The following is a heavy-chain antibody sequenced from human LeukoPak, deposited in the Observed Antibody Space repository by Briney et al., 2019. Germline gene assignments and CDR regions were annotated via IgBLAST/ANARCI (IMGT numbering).Heavy chain of an antibody. CDR1: GGSISSSSYY. V-gene: IGHV4-39*07. J-gene: IGHJ3*02. CDR2: IYYSGST. CDR3: ARDYLEVVPAAIRGNAFDI. Sequence: SQTLSLTCTVSGGSISSSSYYWGWIRQPPGKGLEWIGSIYYSGSTYYNPSLKSRVTISVDTSKNQFSLKLSSVTAADTAVYYCARDYLEVVPAAIRGNAFDIWGQGTMVTVSS. D-gene: IGHD2-2*01.